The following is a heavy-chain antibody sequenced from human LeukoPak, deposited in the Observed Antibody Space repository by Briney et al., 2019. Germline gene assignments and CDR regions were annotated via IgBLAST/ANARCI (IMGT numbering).Heavy chain of an antibody. CDR2: IKQDGSEK. CDR1: GFTFNSYW. D-gene: IGHD4-11*01. V-gene: IGHV3-7*01. J-gene: IGHJ4*02. CDR3: IRDFLTVTTNDY. Sequence: GGTLRLSCAASGFTFNSYWMSWVRQAPGKGLEWVANIKQDGSEKYYVDSVKGRFAISRDNAKNSLYLEMNSLRAEDTAVYYCIRDFLTVTTNDYWGQGTLVTVSS.